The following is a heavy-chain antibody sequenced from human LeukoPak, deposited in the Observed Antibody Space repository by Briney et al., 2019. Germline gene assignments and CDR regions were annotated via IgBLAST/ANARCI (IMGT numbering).Heavy chain of an antibody. CDR2: ISAYNGNT. CDR1: GYTFTSCG. V-gene: IGHV1-18*01. CDR3: ARDLRYFDWLYY. J-gene: IGHJ4*02. Sequence: ASVKVSCKASGYTFTSCGISWVRQAPGQGLEWMGWISAYNGNTNYAQKFQGRVTMTTDTSTSTAYMELRSLRSDDTAVYYCARDLRYFDWLYYWGQGTLVTVSS. D-gene: IGHD3-9*01.